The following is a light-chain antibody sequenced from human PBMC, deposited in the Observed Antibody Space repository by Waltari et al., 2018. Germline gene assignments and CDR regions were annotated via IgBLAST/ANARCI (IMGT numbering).Light chain of an antibody. CDR2: EVN. V-gene: IGLV2-23*02. Sequence: QSALTQPASVSGSPGQSITISCIGTTIDFAPYNLVSWYQQHPCKAPKLIVYEVNQRPSGVSNRFAVSKAGNTASLTISGLQTEDEADYYCCSYAVRNTYVFGTGTKVTVL. CDR3: CSYAVRNTYV. CDR1: TIDFAPYNL. J-gene: IGLJ1*01.